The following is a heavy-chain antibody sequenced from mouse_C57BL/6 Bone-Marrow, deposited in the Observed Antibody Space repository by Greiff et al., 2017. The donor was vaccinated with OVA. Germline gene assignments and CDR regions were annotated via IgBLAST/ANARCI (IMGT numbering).Heavy chain of an antibody. D-gene: IGHD1-1*01. CDR3: ARSRYGSSWAWFAY. J-gene: IGHJ3*01. V-gene: IGHV1-39*01. CDR1: GYSFTDYN. Sequence: EVHLVESGPELVKPGASVKISCKASGYSFTDYNMNWVKQSNGKSLEWIGVINPNYGTTSYNQKFKGKATLTVDQSSSTAYMQLNSLTSEDSAVYYCARSRYGSSWAWFAYWGQGTLVTVSA. CDR2: INPNYGTT.